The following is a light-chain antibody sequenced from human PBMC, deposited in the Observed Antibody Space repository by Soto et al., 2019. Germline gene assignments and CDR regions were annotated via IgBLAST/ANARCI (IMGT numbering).Light chain of an antibody. Sequence: QSALTQPASVSGSPGQSIAISCTGTSSDVGGYNYVSWYQLHPGKAPKLMIYDVSARPSGVSNRFSGSKSDNTASLTISGLQAEDEADYYCSSYTSSNTVVFGGGTKVTVL. J-gene: IGLJ2*01. CDR1: SSDVGGYNY. V-gene: IGLV2-14*01. CDR2: DVS. CDR3: SSYTSSNTVV.